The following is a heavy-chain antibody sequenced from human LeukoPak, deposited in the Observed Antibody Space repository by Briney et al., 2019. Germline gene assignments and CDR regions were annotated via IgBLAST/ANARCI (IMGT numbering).Heavy chain of an antibody. V-gene: IGHV3-7*01. CDR3: ARGWRYYGSEINDAFDI. D-gene: IGHD3-10*01. CDR2: IKQDGSEK. J-gene: IGHJ3*02. CDR1: GFTFSSYW. Sequence: GGSLRLSCAASGFTFSSYWMSWVRQAPGKGLEWVANIKQDGSEKYYVDSVKGRFTISRDNAKNSLYLQMNSLRAEDTAVYYCARGWRYYGSEINDAFDIWGQGTMVTVSS.